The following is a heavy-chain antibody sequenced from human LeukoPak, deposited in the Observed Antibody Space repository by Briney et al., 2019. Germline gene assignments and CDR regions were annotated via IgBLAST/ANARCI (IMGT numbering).Heavy chain of an antibody. CDR3: AKLCLDTAMVDAFDI. CDR2: ISGSGGST. D-gene: IGHD5-18*01. V-gene: IGHV3-23*01. CDR1: GFTFDDYG. J-gene: IGHJ3*02. Sequence: PGGSLRLSCAASGFTFDDYGMSWVRQAPGKGLEWVSAISGSGGSTYYADSVKGRFTISRDNSKNTLYLQMNSLRAEDTAVYYCAKLCLDTAMVDAFDIWGQGTMVTVSS.